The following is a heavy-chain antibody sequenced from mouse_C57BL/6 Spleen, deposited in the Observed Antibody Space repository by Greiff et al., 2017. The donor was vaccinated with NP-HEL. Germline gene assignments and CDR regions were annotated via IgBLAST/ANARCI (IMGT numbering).Heavy chain of an antibody. CDR3: ARFYFFDY. CDR1: GYAFSSSW. Sequence: LKQSGPELVKPGASVKISCKASGYAFSSSWMNWVKQRPGKGLEWIGRIYPGDGDTNYNGKFKGKATLTADKSSSTAYMHLSSLTSEDSAVYFCARFYFFDYWGQGTTLTVSS. CDR2: IYPGDGDT. V-gene: IGHV1-82*01. J-gene: IGHJ2*01.